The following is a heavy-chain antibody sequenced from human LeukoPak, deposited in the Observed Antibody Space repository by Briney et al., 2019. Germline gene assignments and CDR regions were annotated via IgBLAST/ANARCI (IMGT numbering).Heavy chain of an antibody. J-gene: IGHJ4*02. Sequence: SQTLSLTCTVSGGSISSGGYYWGWIRQPPGKGLEWIGSIYYSGSTYYNPSLKSRVTISVDTSKNQFSLKLSSVTAADTAVYYCARDAGLLWFGESYYFDYWGQGTLVTVSS. D-gene: IGHD3-10*01. CDR2: IYYSGST. CDR3: ARDAGLLWFGESYYFDY. V-gene: IGHV4-39*02. CDR1: GGSISSGGYY.